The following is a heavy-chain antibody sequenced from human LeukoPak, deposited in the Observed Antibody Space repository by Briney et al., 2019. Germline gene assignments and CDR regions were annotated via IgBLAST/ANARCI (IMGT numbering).Heavy chain of an antibody. CDR2: IESKNDGGTT. CDR3: TTDRVHSEKWCYFDF. J-gene: IGHJ4*02. Sequence: GGSLRLSCVASGFTLSSAWMSWVRQVPGRGMEWVGRIESKNDGGTTDYAAPVKGRFAISRDDSKSTLYLQMNSLETEDTAVYYCTTDRVHSEKWCYFDFWGQGTPVTVSS. D-gene: IGHD2-15*01. CDR1: GFTLSSAW. V-gene: IGHV3-15*04.